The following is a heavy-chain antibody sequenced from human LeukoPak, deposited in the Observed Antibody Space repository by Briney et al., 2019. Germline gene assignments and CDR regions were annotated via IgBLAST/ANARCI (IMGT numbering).Heavy chain of an antibody. D-gene: IGHD2-21*01. Sequence: GSSVKVSCKVSGGTFSSYAISWVRQAPGQGLEWMGGIIPIFGTANYAQKFQGRVTITADESTSTAYMELSSLRSEDTAVYYWARRLDWYFDLWGRGTLVTVSS. J-gene: IGHJ2*01. CDR1: GGTFSSYA. CDR3: ARRLDWYFDL. V-gene: IGHV1-69*01. CDR2: IIPIFGTA.